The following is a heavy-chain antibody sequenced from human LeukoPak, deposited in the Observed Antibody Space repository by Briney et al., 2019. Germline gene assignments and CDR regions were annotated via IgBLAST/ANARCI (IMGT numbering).Heavy chain of an antibody. CDR3: ATSGRSMVRGVIGY. CDR2: VSGSGGDT. Sequence: GGSLRLSCAASGFTFSSYALSWVRQAPGKGLEWVSSVSGSGGDTYYADSVKGRFTISRDNSKNTLYLQMNSLRAEDTAVYYCATSGRSMVRGVIGYWGQGTLVTVSS. D-gene: IGHD3-10*01. CDR1: GFTFSSYA. V-gene: IGHV3-23*01. J-gene: IGHJ4*02.